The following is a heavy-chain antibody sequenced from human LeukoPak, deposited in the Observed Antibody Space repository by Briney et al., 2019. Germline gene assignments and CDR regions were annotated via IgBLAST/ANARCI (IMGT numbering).Heavy chain of an antibody. V-gene: IGHV4-4*02. CDR1: GGSISSSNW. CDR2: IYHSGST. CDR3: ARLRPYYYDSSGRPNNWFDP. Sequence: SETLSLTCAVSGGSISSSNWWSWVRQPPGKGLEWIGEIYHSGSTNYNPSLKSRVTISVDTSKNQFSLKLSSVTAADTAVYYCARLRPYYYDSSGRPNNWFDPWGQGTLVTVSS. D-gene: IGHD3-22*01. J-gene: IGHJ5*02.